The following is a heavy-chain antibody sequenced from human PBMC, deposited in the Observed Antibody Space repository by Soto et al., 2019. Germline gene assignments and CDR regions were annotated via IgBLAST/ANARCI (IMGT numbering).Heavy chain of an antibody. CDR3: AHRPSGWNHFDY. CDR2: IYWNDDK. Sequence: QITLKESGATLVRPTQTFTLTCTFSGISLSTSGGGVGWIRLPPGKALEWLALIYWNDDKRYSPSLKARLTITKDTSKFQMVLTITNMDPVDTATYYSAHRPSGWNHFDYWGQGTLVTVSS. D-gene: IGHD6-19*01. J-gene: IGHJ4*02. V-gene: IGHV2-5*01. CDR1: GISLSTSGGG.